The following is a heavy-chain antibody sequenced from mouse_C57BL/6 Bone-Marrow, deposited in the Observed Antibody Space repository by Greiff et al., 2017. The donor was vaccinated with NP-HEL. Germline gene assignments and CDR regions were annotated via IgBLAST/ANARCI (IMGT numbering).Heavy chain of an antibody. CDR3: ASLIYYDYDGGFAY. CDR2: ISNLAYSI. J-gene: IGHJ3*01. CDR1: GFTFSDYG. V-gene: IGHV5-15*01. D-gene: IGHD2-4*01. Sequence: DVHLVESGGGLVQPGGSLKLSCAASGFTFSDYGMAWVRQAPRKGPEWVAFISNLAYSIYYADTVTGRFTISRENAKNTLYLEMSSLRSEDTAMYYCASLIYYDYDGGFAYWGQGTLVTVSA.